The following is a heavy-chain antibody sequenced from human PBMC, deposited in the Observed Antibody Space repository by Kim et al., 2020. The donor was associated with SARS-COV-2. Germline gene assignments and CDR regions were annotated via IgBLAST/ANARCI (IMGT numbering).Heavy chain of an antibody. J-gene: IGHJ3*01. V-gene: IGHV3-7*01. CDR2: IKQDGSEK. CDR3: AREGSRSGAFDV. CDR1: GFAFSNYW. D-gene: IGHD1-26*01. Sequence: GGSLRLSCAASGFAFSNYWMSWVRQAPGKGLEWVANIKQDGSEKYYVDSVKGRFTISRDNAKNSLYLRMNSLRTEDTAVYSCAREGSRSGAFDVWGQGT.